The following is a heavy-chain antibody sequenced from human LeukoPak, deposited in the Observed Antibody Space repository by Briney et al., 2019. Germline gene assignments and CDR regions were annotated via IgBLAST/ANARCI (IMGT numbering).Heavy chain of an antibody. V-gene: IGHV4-59*01. J-gene: IGHJ4*02. CDR2: IYFDGST. Sequence: PETLSLTCTVSGGSISNYYWSWIRQPPGKGLEWIGYIYFDGSTNYNPSLKSRLTTSLDTSKNHISLKLSSVTAADTALYYCARAGNDWNTGYYFDYWGQGTLVTVSS. CDR1: GGSISNYY. D-gene: IGHD1/OR15-1a*01. CDR3: ARAGNDWNTGYYFDY.